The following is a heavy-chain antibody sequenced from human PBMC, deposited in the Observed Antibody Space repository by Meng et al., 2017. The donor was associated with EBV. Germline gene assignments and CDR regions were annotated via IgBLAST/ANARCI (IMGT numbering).Heavy chain of an antibody. V-gene: IGHV4-39*01. CDR1: GYSIXSRSYY. Sequence: QLQLYQSGPGLVKPSEXLSLTCTVAGYSIXSRSYYWGWIRQSPGKGLEWIGNVYYSGNSYYNPSLKSRVTISVDTSKNQFYLKLISVTAADTAVYFCARVSFYDYWSGYSFNWFDPWGQGTLVTVSS. CDR2: VYYSGNS. J-gene: IGHJ5*02. CDR3: ARVSFYDYWSGYSFNWFDP. D-gene: IGHD3-3*01.